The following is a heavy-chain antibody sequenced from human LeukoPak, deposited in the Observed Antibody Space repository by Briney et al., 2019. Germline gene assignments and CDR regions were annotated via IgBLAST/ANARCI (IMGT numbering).Heavy chain of an antibody. J-gene: IGHJ4*02. CDR3: ARGTRGYRGGLYYFDY. CDR2: INHSGST. V-gene: IGHV4-34*01. CDR1: GGSFSGYY. Sequence: PSETLSLTCAVYGGSFSGYYWSWIRQPPGKGLEWIGEINHSGSTNHNPSLKSRVTISVDTSKNQFSLKLSSVTAADTAVYYCARGTRGYRGGLYYFDYWGQGTLVTVSS. D-gene: IGHD6-13*01.